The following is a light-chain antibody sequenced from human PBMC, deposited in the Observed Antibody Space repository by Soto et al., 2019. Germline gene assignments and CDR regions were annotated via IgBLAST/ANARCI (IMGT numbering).Light chain of an antibody. CDR3: QSYDSRLSGWV. V-gene: IGLV1-40*01. CDR1: SSNIGTRYD. CDR2: GNT. Sequence: QSVLTQPPSVSGAPGQRVTISCTGSSSNIGTRYDVHWYQQLPGTVPKLLTYGNTNRPSGVPDRFSGSKSGTSASLAITGLQAEDEADYYCQSYDSRLSGWVFGGGTKLTVL. J-gene: IGLJ3*02.